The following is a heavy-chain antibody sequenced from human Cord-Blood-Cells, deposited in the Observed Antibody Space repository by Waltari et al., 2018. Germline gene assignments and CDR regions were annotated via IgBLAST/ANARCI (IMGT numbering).Heavy chain of an antibody. CDR2: IKQDGSEK. J-gene: IGHJ3*02. D-gene: IGHD6-6*01. CDR1: GCTFSSYW. Sequence: EVQLVESGGGLVQPGGSLRLSCAASGCTFSSYWMSWVRQASGKGREWVGNIKQDGSEKYYVDSVKGRFTISRDNAKNSLYLQMNSLRAEDTAVYYCARAGIAARPAFDIWGQGTMVTVSS. CDR3: ARAGIAARPAFDI. V-gene: IGHV3-7*01.